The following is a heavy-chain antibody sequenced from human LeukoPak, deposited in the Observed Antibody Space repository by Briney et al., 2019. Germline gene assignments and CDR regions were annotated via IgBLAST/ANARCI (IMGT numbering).Heavy chain of an antibody. CDR2: IYYSGST. V-gene: IGHV4-59*01. J-gene: IGHJ6*02. D-gene: IGHD2-15*01. CDR3: AGQGYCSGGSCRPYYYYGMDV. CDR1: GGSINSYY. Sequence: SETLSLTCTVSGGSINSYYWSWIRQPPGKGLEWIGYIYYSGSTNYNPSLKSRVTISVDTSKNQFSLKLSSVTAADTAVYYCAGQGYCSGGSCRPYYYYGMDVWGQGTTVTVSS.